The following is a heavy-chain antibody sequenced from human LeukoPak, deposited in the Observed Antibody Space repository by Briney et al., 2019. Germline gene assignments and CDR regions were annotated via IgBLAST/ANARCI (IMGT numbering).Heavy chain of an antibody. V-gene: IGHV3-15*01. CDR2: IQSKTDGGTI. CDR1: GFTFSNAW. D-gene: IGHD3-10*01. CDR3: STLMVRGIINI. J-gene: IGHJ4*02. Sequence: GGSLRLSCAASGFTFSNAWMSWVRQAPGKGLEWVGRIQSKTDGGTIEYAAPVKGRFSISRDDSKTTLFLQMNSLKTEDTGVYYCSTLMVRGIINIWGQGTLVTVSS.